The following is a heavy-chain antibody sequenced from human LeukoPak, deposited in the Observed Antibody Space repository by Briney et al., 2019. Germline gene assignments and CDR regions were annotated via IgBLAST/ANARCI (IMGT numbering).Heavy chain of an antibody. CDR3: ARSQMEAATFFDY. CDR2: IRRDSSTL. CDR1: GFTFRDYY. J-gene: IGHJ4*02. V-gene: IGHV3-11*01. D-gene: IGHD1-26*01. Sequence: GGSLRLSCAASGFTFRDYYMSWIRQVPGKGLEWVSYIRRDSSTLYYADSVKGRFTISRDNAKNSLYLQMSSLRAEDTAVYYCARSQMEAATFFDYWGQGTLATVSS.